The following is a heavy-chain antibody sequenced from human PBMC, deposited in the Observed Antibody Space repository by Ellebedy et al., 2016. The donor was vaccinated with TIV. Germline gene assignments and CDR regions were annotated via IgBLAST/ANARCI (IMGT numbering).Heavy chain of an antibody. J-gene: IGHJ6*02. Sequence: AASVKVSCKASGGTFSSYAISWVRQAPGQGLEWMGGIIPIFGTANYAQKFQGSVTITADESTSTAYMELSSLRSEDTAVYYCARHPEAFYYYYYGMDVWGQGTTVTVSS. CDR3: ARHPEAFYYYYYGMDV. V-gene: IGHV1-69*13. CDR2: IIPIFGTA. CDR1: GGTFSSYA.